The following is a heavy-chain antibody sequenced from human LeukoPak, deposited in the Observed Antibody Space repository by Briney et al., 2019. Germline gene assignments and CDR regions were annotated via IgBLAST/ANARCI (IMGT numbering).Heavy chain of an antibody. D-gene: IGHD4-17*01. J-gene: IGHJ6*02. CDR3: ARDKEDYGDYYYGMDV. V-gene: IGHV3-33*01. Sequence: PGGSLRLSCAASGFTFSSYGMHCVRQAPGKGLEWVAVIWYDGSNKYYADFVKGLFHSYRDNSKKTLYLQMNSLGAEDTAVYYCARDKEDYGDYYYGMDVWGQGTTVTVSS. CDR2: IWYDGSNK. CDR1: GFTFSSYG.